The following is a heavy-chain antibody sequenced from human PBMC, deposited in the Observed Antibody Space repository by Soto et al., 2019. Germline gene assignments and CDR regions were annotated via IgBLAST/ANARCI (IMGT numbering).Heavy chain of an antibody. CDR3: VKDIHEQWLVSHFEY. D-gene: IGHD6-19*01. CDR2: ISYDGSNK. V-gene: IGHV3-30-3*01. J-gene: IGHJ4*02. CDR1: GYTFSSYA. Sequence: GGSLRLSCAASGYTFSSYAMHWVRQAPGKGLEWVAVISYDGSNKYYADSVKGRFTISRDNAQKSLYLEMNSLRVEDTAFYYCVKDIHEQWLVSHFEYWGQGALVTVSS.